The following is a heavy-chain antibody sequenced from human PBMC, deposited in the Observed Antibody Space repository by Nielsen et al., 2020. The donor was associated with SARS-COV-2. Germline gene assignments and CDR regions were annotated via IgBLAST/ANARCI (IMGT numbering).Heavy chain of an antibody. Sequence: SETLSLTCTVSGDSISSGNYYWNWVRQHPGQGLEWIGHIHYSGTTNYNPSLESRATISVDTSKSRFSLKLSSVTAADTAVCYCARGVYDRAGGFDYWGQGTLVTVSS. CDR1: GDSISSGNYY. D-gene: IGHD2-8*02. CDR2: IHYSGTT. CDR3: ARGVYDRAGGFDY. V-gene: IGHV4-30-4*01. J-gene: IGHJ4*02.